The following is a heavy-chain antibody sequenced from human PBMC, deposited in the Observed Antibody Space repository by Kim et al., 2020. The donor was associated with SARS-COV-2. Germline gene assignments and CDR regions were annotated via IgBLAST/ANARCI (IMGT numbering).Heavy chain of an antibody. J-gene: IGHJ6*02. CDR1: GFIFSSYS. CDR2: ISSSSSTI. CDR3: VRVGRSSYSMDV. Sequence: GGSLRLSCAASGFIFSSYSMDWVRQAPGKGLQWVSYISSSSSTIYYADSVKGRFTISRDNAENSLYLQMNSLRDEDTAVYYCVRVGRSSYSMDVWGQGTTGTVTS. D-gene: IGHD2-15*01. V-gene: IGHV3-48*02.